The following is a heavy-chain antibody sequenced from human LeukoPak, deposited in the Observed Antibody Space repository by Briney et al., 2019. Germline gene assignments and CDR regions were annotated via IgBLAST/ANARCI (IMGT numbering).Heavy chain of an antibody. D-gene: IGHD5-18*01. CDR2: ISSSSSYI. V-gene: IGHV3-21*01. CDR3: ARDLDTAMVTGAFDI. Sequence: GGSLRLSCAASGFTFSTYAMSWVRQAPGKGLEWVSSISSSSSYIYYADSVKGRFTISRDNAKNSLYLQMNSLRAEDTAVYYCARDLDTAMVTGAFDIWGQGTMVTVSS. CDR1: GFTFSTYA. J-gene: IGHJ3*02.